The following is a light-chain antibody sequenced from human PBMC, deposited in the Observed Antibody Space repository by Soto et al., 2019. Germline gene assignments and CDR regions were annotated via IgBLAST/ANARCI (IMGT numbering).Light chain of an antibody. V-gene: IGLV1-44*01. J-gene: IGLJ2*01. CDR3: AAWDDSLYVV. CDR2: SNN. CDR1: SSNIGSNT. Sequence: QSVLTQPPSASGTPGQRVTISCSGSSSNIGSNTVNWYQQLPGTAPKLLIYSNNQRPSAVPDRFSGSKSGTSASLAISGLQSEDEADYYCAAWDDSLYVVFGGGTKVTVL.